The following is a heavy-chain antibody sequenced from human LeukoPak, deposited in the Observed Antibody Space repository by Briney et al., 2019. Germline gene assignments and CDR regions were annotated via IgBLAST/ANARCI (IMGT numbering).Heavy chain of an antibody. CDR3: ARDSVFMAVAGPTTYYYYGMDV. J-gene: IGHJ6*02. V-gene: IGHV7-4-1*02. CDR2: INTNTGNP. CDR1: GYTFTSYA. Sequence: VASVKVSCKASGYTFTSYAMNWVRQAPGQGLEWMGWINTNTGNPTYAQGFTGRFVFSLDTSVSTAYLQISSLKAEDTAVYYCARDSVFMAVAGPTTYYYYGMDVWGQGTTVTVSS. D-gene: IGHD6-19*01.